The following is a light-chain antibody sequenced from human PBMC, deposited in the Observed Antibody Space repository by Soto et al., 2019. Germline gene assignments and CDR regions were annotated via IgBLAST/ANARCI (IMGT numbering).Light chain of an antibody. CDR2: GAS. CDR3: QHYECSPQMYT. V-gene: IGKV3-20*01. Sequence: EIVLTQSPGTLSLSPGERATLSCRASQSLSNNYLAWYQQKPGQAPRLLFDGASNRATGIPYRFTGSGSGTSFTLSISRLELEDFAVYYCQHYECSPQMYTFGQGAKLEIK. CDR1: QSLSNNY. J-gene: IGKJ2*01.